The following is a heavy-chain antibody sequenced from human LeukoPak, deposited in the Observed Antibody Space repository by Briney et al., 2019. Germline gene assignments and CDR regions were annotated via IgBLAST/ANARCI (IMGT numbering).Heavy chain of an antibody. V-gene: IGHV3-30-3*01. CDR1: GFIFSSYA. J-gene: IGHJ4*02. CDR3: ARGYSSSWYEGPDDY. Sequence: GGSLRLSCAASGFIFSSYAMHWVRQAPGKGLEWVAVISYDGSNKYYADSAKGRFTISRDNSKNTLYLQMNSLRAEDTAVYYCARGYSSSWYEGPDDYWGQGTLVTVSS. CDR2: ISYDGSNK. D-gene: IGHD6-13*01.